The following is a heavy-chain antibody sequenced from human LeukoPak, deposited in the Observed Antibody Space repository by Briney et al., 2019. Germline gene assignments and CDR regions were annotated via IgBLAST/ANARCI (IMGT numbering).Heavy chain of an antibody. CDR2: INHSGST. D-gene: IGHD3-22*01. CDR3: ARGLVMGFTDY. Sequence: SETLSLTCAVYGGSFSGYYWSWIRQPPGKGLEWIGEINHSGSTNYNPSLKSRVTISVDTSKNQFSLKLSFVTAADTAVYYCARGLVMGFTDYWGQGTLVTVSS. V-gene: IGHV4-34*01. CDR1: GGSFSGYY. J-gene: IGHJ4*02.